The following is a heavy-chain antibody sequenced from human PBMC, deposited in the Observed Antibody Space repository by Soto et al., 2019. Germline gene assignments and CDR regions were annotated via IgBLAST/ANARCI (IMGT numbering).Heavy chain of an antibody. V-gene: IGHV4-34*01. D-gene: IGHD2-15*01. Sequence: QVQLQQWGAGLLKPSETLSLTCAVYGGSFRGYYWSWIRQPPGKGLEWIGEINHSGSTNYNPSLKSRVTISVDTSKNQFSLKLSSVTAADTAVYYCARVNRIVVVVAATVRHNWFDPWGQGTLVTVSS. CDR3: ARVNRIVVVVAATVRHNWFDP. CDR1: GGSFRGYY. CDR2: INHSGST. J-gene: IGHJ5*02.